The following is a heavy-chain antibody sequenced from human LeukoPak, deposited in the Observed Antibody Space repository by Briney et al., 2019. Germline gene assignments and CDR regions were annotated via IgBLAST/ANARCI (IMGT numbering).Heavy chain of an antibody. V-gene: IGHV1-2*02. CDR3: AKIDSSGYTPAQYFDY. CDR2: INRNSGRK. Sequence: ASVKVSCKASGYTFTGYYMHWVRQAPGQGLEWMGWINRNSGRKNYAQKFQGRVTMTRDTSSSTAYMELSRLRSDDTAVYYCAKIDSSGYTPAQYFDYWGQGTLVTVSS. J-gene: IGHJ4*02. CDR1: GYTFTGYY. D-gene: IGHD3-22*01.